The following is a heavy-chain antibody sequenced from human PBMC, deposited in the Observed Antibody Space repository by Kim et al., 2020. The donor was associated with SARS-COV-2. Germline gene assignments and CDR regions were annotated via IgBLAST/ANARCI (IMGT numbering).Heavy chain of an antibody. V-gene: IGHV3-23*01. D-gene: IGHD3-10*01. CDR1: GFIFSNYA. CDR2: ITSTGDDT. J-gene: IGHJ5*02. CDR3: AKRDGSGSPALIDL. Sequence: GGSLRLSCAASGFIFSNYAMTWVRQAPGKGLEWVSAITSTGDDTYYADSVKGRFTISRDNSKNTLYLQMNSLRDEDTAVYYCAKRDGSGSPALIDLWGLG.